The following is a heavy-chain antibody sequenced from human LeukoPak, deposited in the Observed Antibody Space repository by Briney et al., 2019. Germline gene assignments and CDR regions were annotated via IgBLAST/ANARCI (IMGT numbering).Heavy chain of an antibody. D-gene: IGHD3-22*01. CDR1: GYTFNSSY. J-gene: IGHJ4*02. V-gene: IGHV1-46*02. CDR3: ARAYYESSAYRHAVYFDY. Sequence: ASVKVSCKAAGYTFNSSYMHWVRQAPGQGLEWMGIINPSDDSTGYAQKCQGRVTMTKDTSTNTVYMHLSSLSSDDTAVYYCARAYYESSAYRHAVYFDYWGQGTLVTVSS. CDR2: INPSDDST.